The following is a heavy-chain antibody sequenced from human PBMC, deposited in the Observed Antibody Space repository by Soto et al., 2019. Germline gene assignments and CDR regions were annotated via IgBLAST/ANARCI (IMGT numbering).Heavy chain of an antibody. Sequence: EVQLVESGGGLVKPGGSLRLSCAASGFTFSSYSMDWVRQAPGKGLEWVSSISTSSTYIYYADSVKGRFTISRDNAKNSLYLQMNSLRAEDTAVYYCARDRGVGAGHGIFDYWGQGTLVIVSS. D-gene: IGHD1-26*01. CDR3: ARDRGVGAGHGIFDY. V-gene: IGHV3-21*01. J-gene: IGHJ4*02. CDR1: GFTFSSYS. CDR2: ISTSSTYI.